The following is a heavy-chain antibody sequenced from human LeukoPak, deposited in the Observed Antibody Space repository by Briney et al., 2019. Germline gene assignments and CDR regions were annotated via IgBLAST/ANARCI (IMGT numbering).Heavy chain of an antibody. D-gene: IGHD3-10*01. Sequence: PGRSLRLSCAASGFTFSSYGMHWVRQAPGKWLEWVAVISYDGSNKYYADSVKGRFTISRDNSKNTLYLQMNSLRAEDTAVYYCAKRRGFGELNFDYWGQGTLVTVSS. J-gene: IGHJ4*02. CDR2: ISYDGSNK. CDR3: AKRRGFGELNFDY. CDR1: GFTFSSYG. V-gene: IGHV3-30*18.